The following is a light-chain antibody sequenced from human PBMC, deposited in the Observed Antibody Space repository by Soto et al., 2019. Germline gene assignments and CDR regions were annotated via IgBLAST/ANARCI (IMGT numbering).Light chain of an antibody. CDR1: QSVTNNF. V-gene: IGKV3-20*01. J-gene: IGKJ3*01. CDR3: QQYGTPLFT. Sequence: IVLTQSPGTLSLSPGERATLSCGASQSVTNNFLAWYQQKPGQAPRLLIYGASSRATGVPDRFSGSGSGTAFTLTISRLETGDFAVYYCQQYGTPLFTFGPGTKVDIK. CDR2: GAS.